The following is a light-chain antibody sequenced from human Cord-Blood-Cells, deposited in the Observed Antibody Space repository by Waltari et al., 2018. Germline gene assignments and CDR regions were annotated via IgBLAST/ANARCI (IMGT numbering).Light chain of an antibody. CDR2: AAT. J-gene: IGKJ1*01. CDR1: QGISSW. CDR3: QQANSFPRT. Sequence: DIQMTQSPSSVSASVGDRVTITFRASQGISSWLAWYQQKPGKAPKLLVYAATSLQSGVPSRFRGRGSWKRFTLTISSLQPEDFATYYCQQANSFPRTFGQGTKVEIK. V-gene: IGKV1-12*01.